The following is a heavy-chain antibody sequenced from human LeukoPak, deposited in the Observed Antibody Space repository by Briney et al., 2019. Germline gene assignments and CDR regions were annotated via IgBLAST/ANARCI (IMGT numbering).Heavy chain of an antibody. CDR1: GFTFSNYE. CDR2: IGIAGNT. J-gene: IGHJ3*02. Sequence: GGSLRLSCAASGFTFSNYEMHWVRLVLGKGLEWVSPIGIAGNTFYAGSVKGRFTISRENAKNSFHLQMNSLGAGDTAVYYCAREGSLSSSDAFDIWGQGTMVTVSS. D-gene: IGHD6-6*01. CDR3: AREGSLSSSDAFDI. V-gene: IGHV3-13*01.